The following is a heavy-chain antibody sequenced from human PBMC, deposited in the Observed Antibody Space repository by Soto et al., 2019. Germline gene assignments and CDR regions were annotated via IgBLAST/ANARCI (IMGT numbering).Heavy chain of an antibody. J-gene: IGHJ1*01. CDR3: ASSHYDYVWGIYLSEYFST. CDR2: IYYSGST. V-gene: IGHV4-59*01. Sequence: PSETLSLTCTVSGGSISSYYWSWIRQPPGKGLEWIGYIYYSGSTNYNPSLKSRVTISVDTSKNQFSLKLSSVTAADTAVYYFASSHYDYVWGIYLSEYFSTGARAPWSPSP. CDR1: GGSISSYY. D-gene: IGHD3-16*02.